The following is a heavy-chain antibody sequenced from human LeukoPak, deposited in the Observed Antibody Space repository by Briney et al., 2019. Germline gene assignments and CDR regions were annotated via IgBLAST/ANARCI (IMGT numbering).Heavy chain of an antibody. CDR2: IYYGGST. Sequence: SETLSLTCTVSGGSISSSDYFWGWIRQPPGKGLEWIGSIYYGGSTYYNPSLKSRLIISVDTSKSQFSLKLSSVAAADTAVYYCARENSSGWYYFDYWAQGTLVTVSS. CDR3: ARENSSGWYYFDY. V-gene: IGHV4-39*01. D-gene: IGHD3-22*01. CDR1: GGSISSSDYF. J-gene: IGHJ4*02.